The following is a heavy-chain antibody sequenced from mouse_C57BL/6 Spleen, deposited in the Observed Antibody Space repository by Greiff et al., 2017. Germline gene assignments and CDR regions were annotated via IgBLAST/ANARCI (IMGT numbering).Heavy chain of an antibody. V-gene: IGHV5-4*01. CDR2: ISAGGSYT. J-gene: IGHJ4*01. CDR1: GFTFSSYA. Sequence: EVKLVESGGGLVKPGGSLKLSCAASGFTFSSYAMPWVRQTPEQRLEWVATISAGGSYTYYPDNVKGRFTISRDNAKNNLYLQMSHLKSEDTAMYYCAREMITTSYYYAMDYWGQGTSVTVSS. CDR3: AREMITTSYYYAMDY. D-gene: IGHD2-4*01.